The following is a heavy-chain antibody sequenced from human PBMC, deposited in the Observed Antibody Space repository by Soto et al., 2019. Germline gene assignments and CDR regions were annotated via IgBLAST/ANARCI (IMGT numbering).Heavy chain of an antibody. CDR2: ISSSSSYI. D-gene: IGHD1-26*01. CDR1: GFTFSSYS. CDR3: ARDTLGAIVAFDI. J-gene: IGHJ3*02. Sequence: GGSLRLSCAASGFTFSSYSMNWVRQAPGKGLEWVSSISSSSSYIYYADSVKGRFTISRDNAKNSLYLQMNSLRAEDTAVYYCARDTLGAIVAFDIWGQGTMVTVSS. V-gene: IGHV3-21*01.